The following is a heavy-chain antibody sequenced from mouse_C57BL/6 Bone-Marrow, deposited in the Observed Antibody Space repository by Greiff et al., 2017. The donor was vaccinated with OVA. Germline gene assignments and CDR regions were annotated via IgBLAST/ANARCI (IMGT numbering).Heavy chain of an antibody. CDR3: ARGGLLRMGDYWDIDV. J-gene: IGHJ1*03. CDR2: IYPRDGST. D-gene: IGHD1-1*01. V-gene: IGHV1-78*01. CDR1: GYTFTDYT. Sequence: QVQLKQSDAELVKPGASVKISCKASGYTFTDYTIHWMKQRPEQGLEWIGYIYPRDGSTKYNEQFKGKATLTADKSSSTAYMQLNSLTSEDSAVYFCARGGLLRMGDYWDIDVWGTGTTVTVSS.